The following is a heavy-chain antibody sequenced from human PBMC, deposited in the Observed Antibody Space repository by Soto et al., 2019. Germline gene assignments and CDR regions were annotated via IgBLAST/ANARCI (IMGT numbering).Heavy chain of an antibody. CDR2: ISYDGSNK. J-gene: IGHJ6*02. V-gene: IGHV3-30*18. CDR3: AKEADVLVPAAMAYYYYYGMDV. CDR1: GFTFSSYG. Sequence: SLRLSCAASGFTFSSYGMHWVRQAPGKGLEWVAVISYDGSNKYYADSVKGRFTISRDNSKNTLYLQMNSLRAEDTAVYYCAKEADVLVPAAMAYYYYYGMDVWGQGTTVTVSS. D-gene: IGHD2-2*01.